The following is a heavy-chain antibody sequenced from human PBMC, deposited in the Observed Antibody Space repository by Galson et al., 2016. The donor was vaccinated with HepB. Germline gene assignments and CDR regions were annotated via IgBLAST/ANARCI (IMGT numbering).Heavy chain of an antibody. V-gene: IGHV3-33*08. CDR3: ARDRGLLHYYYGMDV. D-gene: IGHD4-17*01. J-gene: IGHJ6*02. Sequence: SLRLSCATSGFTFNNYGISWVRQAPGKGLEWVAVISYDGNNRHYADAVKGRFTISRDSSTNTVYLQMNSLRADDTAVYFCARDRGLLHYYYGMDVWGQGTTVTVSS. CDR1: GFTFNNYG. CDR2: ISYDGNNR.